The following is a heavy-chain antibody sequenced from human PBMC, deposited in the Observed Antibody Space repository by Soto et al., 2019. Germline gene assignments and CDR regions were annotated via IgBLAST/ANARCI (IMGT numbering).Heavy chain of an antibody. J-gene: IGHJ4*02. CDR3: ARVFKDTSGWDFDY. CDR1: GGSISSSY. V-gene: IGHV4-59*01. CDR2: IYYSGST. Sequence: SETLSLTCTVCGGSISSSYWSWIRQPPGEGLEWIGYIYYSGSTNYNPSLKSRVTISVDTSKNQFSLKLSSVTAADTAVYYCARVFKDTSGWDFDYWGQGTLVTVS. D-gene: IGHD6-19*01.